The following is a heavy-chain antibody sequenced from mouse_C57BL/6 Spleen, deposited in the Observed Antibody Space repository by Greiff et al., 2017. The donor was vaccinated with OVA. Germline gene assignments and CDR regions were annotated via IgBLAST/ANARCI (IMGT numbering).Heavy chain of an antibody. V-gene: IGHV1-22*01. CDR1: GYTFTDYN. J-gene: IGHJ2*01. CDR2: INPNNGGT. CDR3: ARRHYYGSSFDY. D-gene: IGHD1-1*01. Sequence: EVQLLESGPELVKPGASVKMSCKASGYTFTDYNMHWVKQSHGKSLEWIGYINPNNGGTSYNQKFKGKATLTVNKSSSTAYMELRSLTSEDSAVYYCARRHYYGSSFDYWGQGTTLTVSS.